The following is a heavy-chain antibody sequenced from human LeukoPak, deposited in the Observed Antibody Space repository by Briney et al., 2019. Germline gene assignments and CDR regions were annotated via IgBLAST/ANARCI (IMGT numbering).Heavy chain of an antibody. CDR1: GGSISSYY. Sequence: ETLSLTCTVSGGSISSYYWSWVRQAPGKGLEWVSVIYSGGSTYYADSVKGRFTISRDNSKNTLYLQMNSLRAEDTAVYYCAGDARSHFYYHYGMDVWGQGTTVTVSS. D-gene: IGHD1-26*01. CDR3: AGDARSHFYYHYGMDV. J-gene: IGHJ6*02. CDR2: IYSGGST. V-gene: IGHV3-66*01.